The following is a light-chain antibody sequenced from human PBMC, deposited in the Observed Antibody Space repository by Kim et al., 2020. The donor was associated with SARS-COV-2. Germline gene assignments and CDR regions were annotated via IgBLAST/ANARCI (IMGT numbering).Light chain of an antibody. J-gene: IGLJ1*01. CDR2: DVS. Sequence: QSISISCPGTSSDVGGYNSVSWYQQRPGKAPKLMIYDVSKRPSGVPDRFSASKSGNTASLTISGLQGEDEADYYCCSYAGNYYHYVFGTGTKVTVL. CDR1: SSDVGGYNS. V-gene: IGLV2-11*01. CDR3: CSYAGNYYHYV.